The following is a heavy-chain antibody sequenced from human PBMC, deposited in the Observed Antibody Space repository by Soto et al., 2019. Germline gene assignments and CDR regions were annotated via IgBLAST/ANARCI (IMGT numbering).Heavy chain of an antibody. CDR2: INHSGST. CDR3: AREFRGGYYYDSSGPQYYGMDV. Sequence: SETLSLTCAVYGGSFSGYYWSWIRQPPGKGLEWSGEINHSGSTNYNPSLKSRVTISVDTSKNQFSLKLSSVTAADTAVYYCAREFRGGYYYDSSGPQYYGMDVWGQGTTVTVSS. V-gene: IGHV4-34*01. D-gene: IGHD3-22*01. CDR1: GGSFSGYY. J-gene: IGHJ6*02.